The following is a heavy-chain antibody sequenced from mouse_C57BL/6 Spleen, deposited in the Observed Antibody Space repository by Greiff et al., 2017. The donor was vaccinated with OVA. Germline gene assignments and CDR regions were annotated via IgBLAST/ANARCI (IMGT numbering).Heavy chain of an antibody. V-gene: IGHV5-9*01. D-gene: IGHD1-1*01. CDR1: GFTFSSYT. CDR3: ARRETVVGFEY. Sequence: EVKLVESGGGLVKPGGSLKLSCAASGFTFSSYTMSWVRQTPEKRLEWVATISGGGGNTYYPDSVKGRFTISRDNAKNTLYLQLSSLRSEDTALYYCARRETVVGFEYWGQGTTLTVSS. CDR2: ISGGGGNT. J-gene: IGHJ2*01.